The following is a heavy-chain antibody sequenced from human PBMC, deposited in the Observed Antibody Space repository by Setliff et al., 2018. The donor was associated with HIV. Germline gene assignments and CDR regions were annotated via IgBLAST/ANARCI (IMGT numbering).Heavy chain of an antibody. V-gene: IGHV4-4*07. CDR3: ARGSWGSWRFDY. D-gene: IGHD6-13*01. CDR1: GGAMNNNY. J-gene: IGHJ4*02. Sequence: SETLSLTCTVSGGAMNNNYWSWIRQPAGKGLEWIGRVYIRGTNYNPSLKTRLTMSLDTSSNQFSLNLNSVTAADTAVYYCARGSWGSWRFDYWGQGTLVTVSS. CDR2: VYIRGT.